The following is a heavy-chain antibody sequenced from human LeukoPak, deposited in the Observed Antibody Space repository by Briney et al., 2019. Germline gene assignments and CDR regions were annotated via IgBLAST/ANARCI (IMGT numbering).Heavy chain of an antibody. J-gene: IGHJ5*02. Sequence: GASVKVSCKASGYTFTSYYMHWVRQAPGQGLEWMGIINPSGGSTSYAQKFQGRVTMTRDTSTSTVYVELSSLRSEDTAVYYCARDSGSYLLDPWGQGTLVTVSS. D-gene: IGHD1-26*01. CDR3: ARDSGSYLLDP. CDR2: INPSGGST. V-gene: IGHV1-46*01. CDR1: GYTFTSYY.